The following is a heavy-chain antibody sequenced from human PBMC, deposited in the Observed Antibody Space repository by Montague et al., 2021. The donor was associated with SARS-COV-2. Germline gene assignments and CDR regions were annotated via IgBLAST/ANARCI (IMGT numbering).Heavy chain of an antibody. J-gene: IGHJ3*01. Sequence: GSLRLSCAASGFSLSNYWMTWFRQTPGKGLEWVANIKRDGSQKHXADSVNGRFTISRDNAKNSLCLQMDSLRAEDSAIYYCARDTTPATALESGAMRYFDAFDLWGQGTMVTVSS. V-gene: IGHV3-7*01. CDR3: ARDTTPATALESGAMRYFDAFDL. CDR2: IKRDGSQK. D-gene: IGHD2-2*01. CDR1: GFSLSNYW.